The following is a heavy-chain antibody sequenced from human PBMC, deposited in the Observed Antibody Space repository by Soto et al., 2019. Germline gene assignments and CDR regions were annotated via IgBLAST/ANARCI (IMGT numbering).Heavy chain of an antibody. J-gene: IGHJ5*01. CDR1: GYTFSTHG. V-gene: IGHV1-18*01. CDR2: VRGDNGHR. CDR3: ARDLGYCLSVTCYREWFEC. D-gene: IGHD2-15*01. Sequence: QVQLVQSGAEVKKPVASVKVSCQASGYTFSTHGISWVRQVPGQGLEWMGWVRGDNGHRNYAQSLQGRVTMNTDTSTNTAYMEVMCIRSDDTDVYYCARDLGYCLSVTCYREWFECWGQGSLVTVSS.